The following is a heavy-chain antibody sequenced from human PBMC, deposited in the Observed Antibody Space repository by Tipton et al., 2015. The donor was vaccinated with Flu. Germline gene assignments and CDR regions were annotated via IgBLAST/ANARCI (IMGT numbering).Heavy chain of an antibody. J-gene: IGHJ4*02. CDR2: IYYSGST. V-gene: IGHV4-31*03. CDR1: GGSISSGGYY. D-gene: IGHD1-26*01. Sequence: TLSLTCTVSGGSISSGGYYWSWIRQHPGKGLEWIGYIYYSGSTYYNPSLTSRVTISVDTSKNQFSLKLSSVTAADTAVYYCARAVMVGASFDYWGQGTLVAVSS. CDR3: ARAVMVGASFDY.